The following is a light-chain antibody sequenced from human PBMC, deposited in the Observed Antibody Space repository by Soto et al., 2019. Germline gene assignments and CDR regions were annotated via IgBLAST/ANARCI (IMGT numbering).Light chain of an antibody. J-gene: IGKJ4*01. Sequence: DIVMTQSPDSLAVSLGERATMNCKSSRSVLYKSNNKNHLAWYQQKPGQPPKLLIYWASTRESGVPARFSGSGSGTDFTLTISSLQAEDVAVYYCQQYYSTPLTFGGGTKVDI. CDR3: QQYYSTPLT. V-gene: IGKV4-1*01. CDR2: WAS. CDR1: RSVLYKSNNKNH.